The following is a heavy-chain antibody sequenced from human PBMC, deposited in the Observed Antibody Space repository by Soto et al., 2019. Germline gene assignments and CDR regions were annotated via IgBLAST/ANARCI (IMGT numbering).Heavy chain of an antibody. Sequence: SVKVSCKASGGTFSSYAISWVRQAPGQGLEWMGGIIPIFGTANYAQKFQGRVTITADESTSTAYMELSSLRSEDTAVYYCARSRRDGYKNSFDYWGQGTLVTVSS. CDR1: GGTFSSYA. V-gene: IGHV1-69*13. CDR3: ARSRRDGYKNSFDY. CDR2: IIPIFGTA. D-gene: IGHD5-18*01. J-gene: IGHJ4*02.